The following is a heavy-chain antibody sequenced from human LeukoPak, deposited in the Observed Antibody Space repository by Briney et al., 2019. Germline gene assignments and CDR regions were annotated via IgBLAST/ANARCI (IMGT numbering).Heavy chain of an antibody. V-gene: IGHV1-3*01. CDR1: GYTFTSYA. CDR2: INAGNGDT. J-gene: IGHJ6*02. CDR3: ASPYPGIAAAGNSYFYGMDV. D-gene: IGHD6-13*01. Sequence: GASVKVSCKTSGYTFTSYAIYWVRQAPGQRLEWMAWINAGNGDTRYSQTFQGRLTITRDTSASIAYMELSGLRSEDTAVCYCASPYPGIAAAGNSYFYGMDVWGQGTTVTVSS.